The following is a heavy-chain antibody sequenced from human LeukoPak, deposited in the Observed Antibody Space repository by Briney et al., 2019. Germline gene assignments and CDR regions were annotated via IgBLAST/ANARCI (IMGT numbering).Heavy chain of an antibody. CDR2: ISGSGGST. CDR3: AKDNYDTSGLHY. CDR1: GFTVSSNY. D-gene: IGHD3-22*01. V-gene: IGHV3-23*01. J-gene: IGHJ4*02. Sequence: PGGSLRLSCAASGFTVSSNYMSWVRQAPGKGLEWVSGISGSGGSTYYADSVKGRFTISRDNSKNSLSLQMNGLRAEDTAVYYCAKDNYDTSGLHYWGQGTLVTVSS.